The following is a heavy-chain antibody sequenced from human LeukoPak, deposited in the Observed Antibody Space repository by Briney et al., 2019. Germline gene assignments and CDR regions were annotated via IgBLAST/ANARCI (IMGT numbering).Heavy chain of an antibody. CDR2: IRSKVYGGST. V-gene: IGHV3-49*04. Sequence: GGSLRLSCTASGFTFGDFAMSWVRQAPGRGLESVSFIRSKVYGGSTEYAASVKGRFTISRDDSKSIVYLQMDSLKSEDTAVYYCSRIDHDFFNYWGQGILVTVSS. CDR1: GFTFGDFA. CDR3: SRIDHDFFNY. D-gene: IGHD3-3*01. J-gene: IGHJ4*02.